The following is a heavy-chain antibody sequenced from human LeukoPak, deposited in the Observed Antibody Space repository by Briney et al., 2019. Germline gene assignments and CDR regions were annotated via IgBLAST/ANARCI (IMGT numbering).Heavy chain of an antibody. J-gene: IGHJ4*02. D-gene: IGHD6-13*01. V-gene: IGHV3-9*01. CDR1: GFTFDDYA. CDR2: ILRNSGSI. CDR3: VKDGGRDTAAAYY. Sequence: PGGSLRLSCAASGFTFDDYAMHWVRQAPGKGLEWVSGILRNSGSIGYADSVKGRFPISRDDAKNSLYLQMNSLRAEDTALYYCVKDGGRDTAAAYYWGQGTLVSVSS.